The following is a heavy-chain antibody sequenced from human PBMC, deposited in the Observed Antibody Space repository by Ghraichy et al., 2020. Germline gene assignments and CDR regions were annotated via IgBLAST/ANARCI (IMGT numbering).Heavy chain of an antibody. V-gene: IGHV3-33*06. CDR2: IWYDGSNK. J-gene: IGHJ4*01. D-gene: IGHD3-10*01. CDR1: GFTFSSYG. Sequence: GGSLRLSCAASGFTFSSYGMYWVRQAPGKGLEWVAVIWYDGSNKYYADSVKGRFTISRDNSKNTLYLQMNSLRAEDTAVYYCAKESRAGSGSYYKGPNDYWGQGTLVTVSS. CDR3: AKESRAGSGSYYKGPNDY.